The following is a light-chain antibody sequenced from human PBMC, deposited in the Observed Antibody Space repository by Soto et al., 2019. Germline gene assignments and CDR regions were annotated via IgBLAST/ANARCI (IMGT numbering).Light chain of an antibody. CDR1: QGINKN. V-gene: IGKV1-39*01. CDR3: QQSFHTPYT. J-gene: IGKJ2*01. Sequence: DIQLTQSPSLLSASVGDRVTITCRASQGINKNLNWYQQKSGKAPSLLIYDSSTFQSGVPSRFSGSGSGTEFTLAITNLQPEDFASYYCQQSFHTPYTFGQGTKLEI. CDR2: DSS.